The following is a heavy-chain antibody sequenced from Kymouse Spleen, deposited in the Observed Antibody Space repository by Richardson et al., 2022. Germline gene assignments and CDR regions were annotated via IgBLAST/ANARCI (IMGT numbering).Heavy chain of an antibody. CDR1: GGSFSGYY. CDR3: ARGLGYNWNYFYFDY. CDR2: INHSGST. J-gene: IGHJ4*02. V-gene: IGHV4-34*01. D-gene: IGHD1-7*01. Sequence: QVQLQQWGAGLLKPSETLSLTCAVYGGSFSGYYWSWIRQPPGKGLEWIGEINHSGSTNYNPSLKSRVTISVDTSKNQFSLKLSSVTAADTAVYYCARGLGYNWNYFYFDYWGQGTLVTVSS.